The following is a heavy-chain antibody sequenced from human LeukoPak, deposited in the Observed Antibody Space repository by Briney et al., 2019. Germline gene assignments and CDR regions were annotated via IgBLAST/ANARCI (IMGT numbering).Heavy chain of an antibody. CDR1: GGSFSGYY. V-gene: IGHV4-34*09. J-gene: IGHJ3*02. Sequence: SETLSLTCAVYGGSFSGYYWSWIRQPPGKGLEWIGYIYYSGSTYYNPSLKSRVTISVDTSKNRFSLKLSSVTAADTAVYYCARGHSSSSSMGDAFDIWGQGTMVTVSS. D-gene: IGHD6-6*01. CDR3: ARGHSSSSSMGDAFDI. CDR2: IYYSGST.